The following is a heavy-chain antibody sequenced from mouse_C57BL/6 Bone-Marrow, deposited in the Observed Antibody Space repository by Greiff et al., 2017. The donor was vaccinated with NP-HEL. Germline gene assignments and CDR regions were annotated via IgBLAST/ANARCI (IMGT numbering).Heavy chain of an antibody. CDR2: IDPSDSYT. J-gene: IGHJ4*01. CDR1: GYTFTSYW. CDR3: ARRQLRPLMDY. V-gene: IGHV1-50*01. Sequence: QVQLQQPGAELVKPGASVKLSCKASGYTFTSYWMQWVKQRPGQGLEWIGEIDPSDSYTNYNQKFKGKATLTVDTSSSTAYMQLSSLTSEDSAVYYCARRQLRPLMDYWGQGTSVTVSS. D-gene: IGHD3-2*02.